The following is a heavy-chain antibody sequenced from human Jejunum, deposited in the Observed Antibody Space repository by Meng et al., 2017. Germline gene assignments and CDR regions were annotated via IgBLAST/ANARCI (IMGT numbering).Heavy chain of an antibody. J-gene: IGHJ4*02. D-gene: IGHD1-26*01. Sequence: QVQLQLLGAGLLKPSDTLSSTCAVYGGSISGYFWSWIRQAPGKGLEWVGEFTRGGTTNYNPSLKSRVTISADTSKNQFSLTLSSVSAADTAVYYCARHEVDFDNWGQGTLVTVSS. CDR3: ARHEVDFDN. V-gene: IGHV4-34*01. CDR2: FTRGGTT. CDR1: GGSISGYF.